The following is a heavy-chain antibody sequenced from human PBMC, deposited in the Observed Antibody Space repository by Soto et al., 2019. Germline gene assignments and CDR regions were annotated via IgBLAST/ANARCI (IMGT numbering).Heavy chain of an antibody. J-gene: IGHJ4*02. CDR2: IYSGGST. CDR1: GFSVTANY. Sequence: EVPVVESGGGLIQPGGSLRLSCEVSGFSVTANYMSWVRQAPEKGLEWVSVIYSGGSTYYVDSVKGRFGISRDISKNTLYLQMNSLRAEDTAVYYCHGYGYWGQGTLVTVSS. D-gene: IGHD5-12*01. CDR3: HGYGY. V-gene: IGHV3-53*01.